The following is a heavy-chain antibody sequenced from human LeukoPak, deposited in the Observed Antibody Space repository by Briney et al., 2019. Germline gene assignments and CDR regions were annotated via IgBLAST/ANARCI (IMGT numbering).Heavy chain of an antibody. Sequence: GGSLRLSCAASGFTFSSYGMHWVRQAPGKGLEWVAVIWYDGSNKYYADSVKGRFTISRDNSKNTLYLQMNSLRAEDTAVYYCAKMETTGDYGMDVWGQGTTVTVSS. V-gene: IGHV3-33*06. CDR2: IWYDGSNK. CDR1: GFTFSSYG. CDR3: AKMETTGDYGMDV. J-gene: IGHJ6*02. D-gene: IGHD1-14*01.